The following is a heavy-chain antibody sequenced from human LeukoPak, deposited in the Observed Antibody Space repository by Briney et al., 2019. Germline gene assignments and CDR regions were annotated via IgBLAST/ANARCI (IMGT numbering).Heavy chain of an antibody. CDR2: IHYTGST. Sequence: AETMSLTCQVFGGSISSYYWGWIRQSPGKGLEYIGYIHYTGSTTYTPSLRSRVSISVDTSKKYFSLQLTSVTAADTGAYYCARGASPASWGSWYLDLWGRGTLVTVSS. J-gene: IGHJ2*01. CDR3: ARGASPASWGSWYLDL. V-gene: IGHV4-59*01. D-gene: IGHD7-27*01. CDR1: GGSISSYY.